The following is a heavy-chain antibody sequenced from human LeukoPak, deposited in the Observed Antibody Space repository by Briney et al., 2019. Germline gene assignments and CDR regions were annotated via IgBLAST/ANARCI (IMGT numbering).Heavy chain of an antibody. D-gene: IGHD1-26*01. V-gene: IGHV4-59*08. CDR3: ARHKGDSGSYYVFFDY. J-gene: IGHJ4*02. Sequence: SETLSLTCTVSGGSISSYYWSWIRQPPGKGLEWIGYIYYSGSTNYNPSLKSRVTISVDTSKNQFSLKLSSVTAADTAVYYCARHKGDSGSYYVFFDYWGQGTLVIVSS. CDR1: GGSISSYY. CDR2: IYYSGST.